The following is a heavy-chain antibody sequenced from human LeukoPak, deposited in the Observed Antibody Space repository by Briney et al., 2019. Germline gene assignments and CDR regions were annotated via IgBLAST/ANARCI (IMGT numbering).Heavy chain of an antibody. Sequence: SETLSLTCTVSGGSISNGNYYWTWIRQSPGKGLECIGYIHHSGTTYYNPSLKSRVTISVDRSKNQFSLKVRSVTAADTAVYYCARGPGGSSSSDFDYWGQGTLVTVSS. V-gene: IGHV4-30-2*06. CDR2: IHHSGTT. J-gene: IGHJ4*02. CDR3: ARGPGGSSSSDFDY. D-gene: IGHD6-6*01. CDR1: GGSISNGNYY.